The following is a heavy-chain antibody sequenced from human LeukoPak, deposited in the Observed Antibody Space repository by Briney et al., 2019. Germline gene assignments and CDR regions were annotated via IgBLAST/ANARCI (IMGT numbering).Heavy chain of an antibody. V-gene: IGHV3-48*04. Sequence: GGSLRLSCAASGFTFSSYSMNWVRQAPGKGLEWVSYISSSNSTIYYADSVKGRFTISRDNAKNLLYLQMNSLRADDTALYYCAKATMPGRGAFDIWGQGTMVTVSS. CDR1: GFTFSSYS. J-gene: IGHJ3*02. D-gene: IGHD3-10*01. CDR3: AKATMPGRGAFDI. CDR2: ISSSNSTI.